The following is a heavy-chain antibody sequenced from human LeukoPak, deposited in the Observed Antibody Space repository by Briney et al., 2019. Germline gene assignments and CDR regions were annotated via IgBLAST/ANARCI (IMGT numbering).Heavy chain of an antibody. CDR2: INPNSGGT. J-gene: IGHJ6*03. Sequence: VASVKVSCKASGFTFTAYYMHWVRQAPGQRLEWMGWINPNSGGTNYAQKFQGRVTMTRDTSISTTYMELSRLRSDDTAVYYCARGEVAVAGTGYYYMDVWGKGTTVTISS. CDR3: ARGEVAVAGTGYYYMDV. V-gene: IGHV1-2*02. D-gene: IGHD6-19*01. CDR1: GFTFTAYY.